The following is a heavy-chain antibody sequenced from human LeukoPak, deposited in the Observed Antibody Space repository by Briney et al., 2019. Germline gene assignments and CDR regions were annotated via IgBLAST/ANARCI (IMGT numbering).Heavy chain of an antibody. D-gene: IGHD3-22*01. J-gene: IGHJ5*02. CDR2: IYTSGST. CDR3: ARGPYDSSGYYYGNRWFGP. V-gene: IGHV4-61*02. Sequence: SETLSLTCTVSGGSISSGSYYWSWIRQPAGKGLEWIGRIYTSGSTNYNPSLKSRVTISVDTSKNQFSLKLSSVTAADTAVYYCARGPYDSSGYYYGNRWFGPWGQGTLVTVSS. CDR1: GGSISSGSYY.